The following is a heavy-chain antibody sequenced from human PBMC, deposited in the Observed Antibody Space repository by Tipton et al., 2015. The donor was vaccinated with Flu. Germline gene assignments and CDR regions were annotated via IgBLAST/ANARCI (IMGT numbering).Heavy chain of an antibody. D-gene: IGHD3-16*01. Sequence: SLRLSCTASGFTFSYYGMAWVRQAPGKGLEWVSSISSVGTHISYADSVKGRFTLSRDNAKNSLFLQMNSLRAEDTAVYYCARDPPLYNYIWGSAFDYWGQGTLVTVSS. CDR2: ISSVGTHI. J-gene: IGHJ4*02. V-gene: IGHV3-21*01. CDR1: GFTFSYYG. CDR3: ARDPPLYNYIWGSAFDY.